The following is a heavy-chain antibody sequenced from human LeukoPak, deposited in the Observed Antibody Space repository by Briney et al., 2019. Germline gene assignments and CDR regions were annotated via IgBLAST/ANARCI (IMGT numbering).Heavy chain of an antibody. V-gene: IGHV4-39*07. J-gene: IGHJ5*02. CDR2: IYYSGST. Sequence: SETLSLTCTVSGGSISSSSYYWGWIRQPPGKGLEWIGSIYYSGSTYYNPSLKSRVTISVDTSKNQFSLKLSSVTAADTAVYYCAREPLSSSSQGFDPWGQGTLVTVSS. D-gene: IGHD6-13*01. CDR3: AREPLSSSSQGFDP. CDR1: GGSISSSSYY.